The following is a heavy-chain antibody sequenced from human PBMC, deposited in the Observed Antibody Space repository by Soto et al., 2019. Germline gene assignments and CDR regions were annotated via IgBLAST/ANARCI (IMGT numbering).Heavy chain of an antibody. Sequence: PSETLSLTCTVSGGSISSYYWSWIRQPPGKGLEWIGYIYYSGSTNYNPSLKSRVTISVDTSKNQFSLKLSSVTAADPAVYYCATRILGYSSGWGAFDIWGQGTMVTVS. CDR3: ATRILGYSSGWGAFDI. CDR1: GGSISSYY. CDR2: IYYSGST. D-gene: IGHD6-19*01. V-gene: IGHV4-59*01. J-gene: IGHJ3*02.